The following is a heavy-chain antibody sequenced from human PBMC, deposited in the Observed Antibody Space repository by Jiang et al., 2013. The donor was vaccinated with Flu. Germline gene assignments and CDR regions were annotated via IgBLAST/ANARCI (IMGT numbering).Heavy chain of an antibody. CDR2: IYYSGST. D-gene: IGHD5-18*01. Sequence: GPGLVKPSETLSLTCTVSGGSISSSSYYWGWIRQPPGKGLEWIGSIYYSGSTYYNPSLKSRVTISVDTSKNQFSLKLSSVTAADTAVYYCARHLFRFRPNTAMVIPNWFDPWGQGTLVTVSS. V-gene: IGHV4-39*01. J-gene: IGHJ5*02. CDR1: GGSISSSSYY. CDR3: ARHLFRFRPNTAMVIPNWFDP.